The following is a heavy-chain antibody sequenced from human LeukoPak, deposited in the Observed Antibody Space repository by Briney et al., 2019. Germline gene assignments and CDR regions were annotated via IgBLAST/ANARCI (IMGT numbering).Heavy chain of an antibody. V-gene: IGHV3-7*01. CDR2: IKQDGSEK. CDR3: ARDRSLSGVVIIEF. CDR1: GFRFSNSW. D-gene: IGHD3-3*01. J-gene: IGHJ4*02. Sequence: PGGSLRLSCAASGFRFSNSWMTWVRQAPGKGLEWVANIKQDGSEKYYVDSVMGRFSISRDNAQNSVYLQMNSLRAEDTAVYYCARDRSLSGVVIIEFWGQGTLVTVSS.